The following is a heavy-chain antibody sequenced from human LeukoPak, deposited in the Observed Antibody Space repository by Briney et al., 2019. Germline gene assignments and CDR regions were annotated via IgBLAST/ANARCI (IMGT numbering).Heavy chain of an antibody. CDR3: ARDQAQHYYDSSGPLDY. J-gene: IGHJ4*02. Sequence: SETLSLTCTVSGGSISSSSYYWGWIRQPPGKGLEWIGSIYYSGSTYYNPSLKSRVIISVDTSKNQFSLKLSSVTAADTAVYYCARDQAQHYYDSSGPLDYWGQGTLVTVSS. CDR1: GGSISSSSYY. D-gene: IGHD3-22*01. V-gene: IGHV4-39*07. CDR2: IYYSGST.